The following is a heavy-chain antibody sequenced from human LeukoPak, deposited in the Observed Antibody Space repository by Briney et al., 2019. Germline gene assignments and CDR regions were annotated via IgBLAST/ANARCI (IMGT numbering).Heavy chain of an antibody. CDR1: GFTFSSYW. V-gene: IGHV3-23*01. CDR3: AKSGYSSSWSNAAVYNWFDP. CDR2: ISGSGGST. J-gene: IGHJ5*02. D-gene: IGHD6-13*01. Sequence: GGSLRLSCAASGFTFSSYWMSWVRQAPGKGLEWVSVISGSGGSTYYADSVKGRFTISRDNSKNTLYLQMNSLRAEDTAVYYCAKSGYSSSWSNAAVYNWFDPWGQGTLVTVSS.